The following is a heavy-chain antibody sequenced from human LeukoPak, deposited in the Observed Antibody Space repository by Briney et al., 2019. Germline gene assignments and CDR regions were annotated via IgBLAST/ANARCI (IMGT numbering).Heavy chain of an antibody. Sequence: ASVKVSCKASGGTFSSYAISWVRQAPGQGLEWMGGIIPIFGTANYAQKFQGRVTITADKPTSTAYMELSSLRSEDTAVYYCAREVPLWFGELSTGPLGYWGQGTLVTVSS. V-gene: IGHV1-69*06. J-gene: IGHJ4*02. CDR2: IIPIFGTA. CDR1: GGTFSSYA. D-gene: IGHD3-10*01. CDR3: AREVPLWFGELSTGPLGY.